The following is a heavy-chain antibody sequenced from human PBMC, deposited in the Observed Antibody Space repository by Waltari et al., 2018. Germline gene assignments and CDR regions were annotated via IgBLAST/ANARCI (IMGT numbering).Heavy chain of an antibody. Sequence: EVQLVQSGAEVKKPGESLKISCKGSGYSFTSYWIGWVRQMPGKGLEWMGIIYPGDSDTRYSPSFQGQVTISADKSISTAYLQWSSLKASDTAMYYCARHRGGSRLRVGLHWFDPWGQGTLVTVSS. V-gene: IGHV5-51*01. CDR1: GYSFTSYW. D-gene: IGHD4-17*01. CDR3: ARHRGGSRLRVGLHWFDP. CDR2: IYPGDSDT. J-gene: IGHJ5*02.